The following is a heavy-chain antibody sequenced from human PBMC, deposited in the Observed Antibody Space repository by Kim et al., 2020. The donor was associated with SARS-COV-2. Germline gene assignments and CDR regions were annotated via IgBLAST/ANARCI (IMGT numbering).Heavy chain of an antibody. V-gene: IGHV4-39*01. D-gene: IGHD5-18*01. J-gene: IGHJ6*02. Sequence: TASLKSRVTIFVDTSNNQFSLKLSSVPAADTAVYYCARWDTAAYYNGMDVWGQGTTVTVSS. CDR3: ARWDTAAYYNGMDV.